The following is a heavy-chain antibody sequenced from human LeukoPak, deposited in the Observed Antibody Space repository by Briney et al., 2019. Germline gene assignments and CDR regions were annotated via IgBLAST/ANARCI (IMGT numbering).Heavy chain of an antibody. J-gene: IGHJ5*02. CDR1: GGSMSSYY. V-gene: IGHV4-4*07. CDR3: ARGDYYDGGGRNWFDP. Sequence: SETLSLTCTVSGGSMSSYYWSFIRQPAGKGLEWIGRIHTSWTTYYNPSLMSRVTMSVDTSRNQFSLRLTSVTAADTAVYYCARGDYYDGGGRNWFDPWGQGTLVTVSS. CDR2: IHTSWTT. D-gene: IGHD3-16*01.